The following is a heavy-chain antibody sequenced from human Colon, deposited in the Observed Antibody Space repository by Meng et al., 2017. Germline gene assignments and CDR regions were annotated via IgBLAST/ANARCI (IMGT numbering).Heavy chain of an antibody. D-gene: IGHD6-19*01. J-gene: IGHJ4*02. Sequence: HVQLQQWGAGLLKPSETLALPCAVYGGSFSGYSWSWIRQPPGKGLEWIGEINHTGNTSYNPSLKSRLTISVDTSKNQFSLNLSSVTAADTALYYCARSVRLGVAGKSGAYWGQGTLVTVSS. CDR1: GGSFSGYS. V-gene: IGHV4-34*01. CDR2: INHTGNT. CDR3: ARSVRLGVAGKSGAY.